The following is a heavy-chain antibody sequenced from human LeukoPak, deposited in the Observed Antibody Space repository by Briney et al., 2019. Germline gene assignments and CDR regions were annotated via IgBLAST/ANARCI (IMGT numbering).Heavy chain of an antibody. D-gene: IGHD3-3*01. CDR1: GGSISSSY. Sequence: SETLSLTCTVSGGSISSSYWSWIRQPPGKRLEWIGYIYYSGSTNYNPSLKSRVTISVDTSKNQFSLKLSSVTAADTAVYYCARALAYYDFWSGTNWFDPWGQGTLVTVSS. V-gene: IGHV4-59*01. J-gene: IGHJ5*02. CDR2: IYYSGST. CDR3: ARALAYYDFWSGTNWFDP.